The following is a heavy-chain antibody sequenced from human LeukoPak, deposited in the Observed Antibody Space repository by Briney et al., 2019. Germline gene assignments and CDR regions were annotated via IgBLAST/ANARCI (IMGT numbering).Heavy chain of an antibody. J-gene: IGHJ5*02. CDR3: ARVMVAATNWFDP. V-gene: IGHV3-7*01. Sequence: GGSLRLSCAASGSTFSSYWMSWVRQAPGKGLEWVANIKQDGSEKYYVDSVKGRFTISRDNAKDSLYLQMNSLRAEDTAVYYCARVMVAATNWFDPWGQGTLVTVSS. CDR1: GSTFSSYW. D-gene: IGHD2-15*01. CDR2: IKQDGSEK.